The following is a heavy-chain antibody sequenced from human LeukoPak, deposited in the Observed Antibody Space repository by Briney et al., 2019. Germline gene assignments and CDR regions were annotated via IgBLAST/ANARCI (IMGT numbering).Heavy chain of an antibody. V-gene: IGHV4-34*01. CDR3: ARRAFYGSGRYYYYYYMDV. Sequence: PSEXXSLTCAVYGGSFSGYYWSWIRQPPGKGLEWIGEINHSGSTNYNPSLKSRVTISVDTSKNQFSLKLSSVTAADTAVYYCARRAFYGSGRYYYYYYMDVWGKGTTVTVSS. D-gene: IGHD3-10*01. J-gene: IGHJ6*03. CDR2: INHSGST. CDR1: GGSFSGYY.